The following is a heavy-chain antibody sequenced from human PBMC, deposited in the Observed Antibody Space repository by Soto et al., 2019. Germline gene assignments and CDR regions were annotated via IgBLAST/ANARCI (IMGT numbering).Heavy chain of an antibody. V-gene: IGHV3-7*03. CDR1: GFSFNTYW. D-gene: IGHD2-15*01. CDR2: INEDGNKE. J-gene: IGHJ4*02. CDR3: AILVVAPAN. Sequence: EVQLVESGGGLVQPGGSLRLSCAASGFSFNTYWMSWIRQAPGKGLEWVANINEDGNKENYVDSVRGRLTISRHNAQTSVHLQRNSLRDEDSAVYCCAILVVAPANRGQATVVTVSS.